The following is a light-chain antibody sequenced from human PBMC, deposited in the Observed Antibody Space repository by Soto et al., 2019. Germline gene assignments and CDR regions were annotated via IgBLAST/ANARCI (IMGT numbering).Light chain of an antibody. Sequence: DLQMTQSPSSVSASVGDRVTITCRASQVIDNWLAWYQQKPGKAPKVLIYSTSSLQSGVPSRFSGSRSGTDFTLTISSLQPEDFATYYCKQSKSFPLTFGGGTKVEIK. CDR1: QVIDNW. CDR3: KQSKSFPLT. J-gene: IGKJ4*01. V-gene: IGKV1-12*01. CDR2: STS.